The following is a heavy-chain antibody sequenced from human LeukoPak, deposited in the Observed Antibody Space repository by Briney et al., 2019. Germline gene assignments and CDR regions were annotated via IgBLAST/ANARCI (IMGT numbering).Heavy chain of an antibody. V-gene: IGHV4-39*07. D-gene: IGHD5-18*01. CDR2: MYYSGST. CDR1: GGSISSSSYY. Sequence: PSETLSLTCTVSGGSISSSSYYWGWLRQPQGLGLVWSGSMYYSGSTYYNPSLKSRVSMSVDTSKNQFSLKLASVAAADTAIYYCAKGAGGFSYYNWFDPWGQGTLVTVSS. J-gene: IGHJ5*02. CDR3: AKGAGGFSYYNWFDP.